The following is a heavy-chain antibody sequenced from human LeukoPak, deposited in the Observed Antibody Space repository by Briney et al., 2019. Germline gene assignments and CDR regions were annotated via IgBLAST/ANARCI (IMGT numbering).Heavy chain of an antibody. D-gene: IGHD3-16*02. V-gene: IGHV1-2*02. CDR1: GYTFTGYY. J-gene: IGHJ4*02. CDR3: AEGDYDYVWGSYRLYYFDY. Sequence: ASVKVSCKASGYTFTGYYMHWVRQAPGQGLEWMGWINPNSGGTNYAQKFQGRVTMTRDTSISTAYMELSRLRSDDTAVYYCAEGDYDYVWGSYRLYYFDYWGQGTLVTVSS. CDR2: INPNSGGT.